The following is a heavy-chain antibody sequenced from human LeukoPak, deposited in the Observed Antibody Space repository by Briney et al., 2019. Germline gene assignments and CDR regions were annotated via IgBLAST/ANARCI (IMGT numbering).Heavy chain of an antibody. J-gene: IGHJ4*02. Sequence: SETLSLTCAVYGGSFSGYYWSWIRQPPGKGLAWIGEINHSGSTNYNPSLKSRITISVDTSRNQFSLKLSSVTAADTAVYYCARGGWIQLWLRYWGQGTLVTVSS. CDR1: GGSFSGYY. V-gene: IGHV4-34*01. CDR3: ARGGWIQLWLRY. CDR2: INHSGST. D-gene: IGHD5-18*01.